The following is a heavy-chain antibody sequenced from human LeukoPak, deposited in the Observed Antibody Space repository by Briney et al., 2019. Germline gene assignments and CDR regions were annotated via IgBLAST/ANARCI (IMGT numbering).Heavy chain of an antibody. CDR3: ASSGYSYALDI. D-gene: IGHD5-18*01. J-gene: IGHJ3*02. CDR2: INPSDDST. Sequence: ASVKVSCKASGYTFNSSYMHWVRQAPGQGLEWMGIINPSDDSTRYAQKFQGRVTITADKSTSTAYMELSSLRSEDTAVYYCASSGYSYALDIWGQGTMVTVSS. CDR1: GYTFNSSY. V-gene: IGHV1-46*02.